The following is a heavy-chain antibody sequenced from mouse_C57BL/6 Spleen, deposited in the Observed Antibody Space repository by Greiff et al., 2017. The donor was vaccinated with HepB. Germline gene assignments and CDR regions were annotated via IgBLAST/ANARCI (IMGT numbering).Heavy chain of an antibody. D-gene: IGHD2-3*01. V-gene: IGHV1-81*01. CDR1: GYTFTSYG. CDR3: AREGDGYYVFDY. CDR2: IYPRSGNT. J-gene: IGHJ2*01. Sequence: VKLQQSGAELARPGASVKLSCKASGYTFTSYGISWVKQRTGQGLEWIGEIYPRSGNTYYNEKFKGKATLTADKSSSTAYMELRSLTSEDSAVYFCAREGDGYYVFDYWGQGTTLTVSS.